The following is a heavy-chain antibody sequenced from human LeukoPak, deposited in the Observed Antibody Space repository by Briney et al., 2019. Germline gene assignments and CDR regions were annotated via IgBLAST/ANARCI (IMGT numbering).Heavy chain of an antibody. CDR2: ISSSSSYI. Sequence: GGSLRLSCAASGFTFSSYSMNWVRPAPGEGVGWGSSISSSSSYIYYADSVKGRFTISRDNAKNSLYLQMNSLRAEDTAVYYCARFNSSSWFDAFDIWGQGTMVTVSS. J-gene: IGHJ3*02. CDR1: GFTFSSYS. D-gene: IGHD6-13*01. V-gene: IGHV3-21*01. CDR3: ARFNSSSWFDAFDI.